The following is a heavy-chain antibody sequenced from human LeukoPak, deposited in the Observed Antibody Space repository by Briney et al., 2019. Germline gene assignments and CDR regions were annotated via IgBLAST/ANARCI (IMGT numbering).Heavy chain of an antibody. J-gene: IGHJ4*02. CDR1: GFTFTGYY. Sequence: EASVKVSCKASGFTFTGYYIHWVRQAPGQGLEWMGYINPHSGGTNSPQKFQGRVTMTTDTSISAAYMELSSLISGDTAMYYCVREGNELLSKNFDYWGQGTLVTVSS. V-gene: IGHV1-2*02. CDR2: INPHSGGT. CDR3: VREGNELLSKNFDY. D-gene: IGHD2-21*02.